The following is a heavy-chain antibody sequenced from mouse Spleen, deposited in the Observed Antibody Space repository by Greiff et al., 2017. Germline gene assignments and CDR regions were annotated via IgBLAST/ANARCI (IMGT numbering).Heavy chain of an antibody. D-gene: IGHD1-1*01. CDR1: GFTFSDYY. V-gene: IGHV5-16*01. CDR2: INYDGSST. Sequence: EVQLVESEGGLVQPGSSMKLSCTASGFTFSDYYMAWVRQVPEKGLEWVANINYDGSSTYYLDSLKSRFIISRDNAKNILYLQMSSLKSEDTATYYCARDKGSYAMDYWGQGTSVTVSS. J-gene: IGHJ4*01. CDR3: ARDKGSYAMDY.